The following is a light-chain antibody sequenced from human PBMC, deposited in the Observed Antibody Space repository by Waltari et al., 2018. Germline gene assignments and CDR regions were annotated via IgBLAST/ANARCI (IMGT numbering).Light chain of an antibody. J-gene: IGKJ1*01. V-gene: IGKV1-39*01. CDR3: QQSFNTPRT. Sequence: DIHITQSPSSLSVSLAVRVPLTCRASQSVSSYLNWYQQKPGKAPNLLIYAASSLQSGVPSRFSGSGSGTDFTLNISSLQPEDFATYYCQQSFNTPRTFGQGTKVEVK. CDR1: QSVSSY. CDR2: AAS.